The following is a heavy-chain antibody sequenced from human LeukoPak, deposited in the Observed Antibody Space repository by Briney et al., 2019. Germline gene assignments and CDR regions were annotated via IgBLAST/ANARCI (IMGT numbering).Heavy chain of an antibody. CDR1: GGTFSSYA. Sequence: SVKVSCKASGGTFSSYAISWVRQAPGQGLEWMGGIIPIFGTANYAQKFQGRVTITADESTSTAYMELSSLRSEDTAVYYCARGEMATITGWFGLWGQGTLVTVSS. V-gene: IGHV1-69*13. CDR2: IIPIFGTA. CDR3: ARGEMATITGWFGL. J-gene: IGHJ5*02. D-gene: IGHD5-24*01.